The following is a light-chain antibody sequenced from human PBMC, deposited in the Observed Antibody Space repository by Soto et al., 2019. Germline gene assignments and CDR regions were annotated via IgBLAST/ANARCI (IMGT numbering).Light chain of an antibody. CDR3: MQSTQLPPT. V-gene: IGKV2D-29*02. CDR2: EVS. J-gene: IGKJ5*01. CDR1: GNLLHITGETF. Sequence: FVSPQETVSLSVTAGQPSSVSCNSIGNLLHITGETFLFWYLQKPGQSPQLLIYEVSTRVSGVPDRFSGSGSGTDFTLEISRVETDDVGIYYCMQSTQLPPTFGQGTRLEIK.